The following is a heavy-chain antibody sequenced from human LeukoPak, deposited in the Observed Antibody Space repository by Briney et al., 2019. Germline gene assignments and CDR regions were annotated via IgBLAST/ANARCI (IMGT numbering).Heavy chain of an antibody. CDR2: IYSGGST. D-gene: IGHD3-3*01. V-gene: IGHV3-53*01. Sequence: GGSLRLSCAASGFTVSSNYMSWVRQAPGKGLEWVSVIYSGGSTYYADSVKGRFTISRDNSKNTLYLQMNSLRAEDTAVYYCARGFGDYDFWSGPRAPFDYWGQGTLVTVSS. CDR1: GFTVSSNY. J-gene: IGHJ4*02. CDR3: ARGFGDYDFWSGPRAPFDY.